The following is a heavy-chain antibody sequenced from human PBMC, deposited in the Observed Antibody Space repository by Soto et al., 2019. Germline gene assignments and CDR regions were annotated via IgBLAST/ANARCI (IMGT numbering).Heavy chain of an antibody. J-gene: IGHJ4*02. D-gene: IGHD5-12*01. V-gene: IGHV3-48*02. CDR2: ISSSSSTI. CDR3: ARVKFRGYDY. Sequence: PVGSLRLSCASSVFTFSSYSMNWVRHAPGKGLEWVSYISSSSSTIYYADSVKGRFTISRDNAKNSLYLQMNSLRDEDTAVYYCARVKFRGYDYWGQGTLVNVSS. CDR1: VFTFSSYS.